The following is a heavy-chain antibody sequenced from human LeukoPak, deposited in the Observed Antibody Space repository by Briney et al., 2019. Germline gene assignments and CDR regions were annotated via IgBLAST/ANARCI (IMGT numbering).Heavy chain of an antibody. Sequence: GGTLRLSCAASGFTFSSYAVHWVRQAPGKGLEWVAVISYDGSNKYYADSVKGRFTISRDNSKNTLYLQMNSLRAEDTAVYYCARTSRASPGWRPRLKNAFDLWGLGTLVTVSS. CDR2: ISYDGSNK. J-gene: IGHJ3*01. D-gene: IGHD6-6*01. V-gene: IGHV3-30*04. CDR3: ARTSRASPGWRPRLKNAFDL. CDR1: GFTFSSYA.